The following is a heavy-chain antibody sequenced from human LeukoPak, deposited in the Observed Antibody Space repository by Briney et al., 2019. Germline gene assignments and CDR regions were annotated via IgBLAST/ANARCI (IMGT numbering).Heavy chain of an antibody. CDR1: GFTFGSYW. CDR3: VTGTNCDY. V-gene: IGHV3-7*01. Sequence: GGSLRLSCAASGFTFGSYWMSWVRQAPGKGLEWVAHIKQDESARYYVESVKGRFITSRDNAKNSLYLQMNTLTAEDTAVYYCVTGTNCDYWGQGTLVTVSS. CDR2: IKQDESAR. J-gene: IGHJ4*02. D-gene: IGHD7-27*01.